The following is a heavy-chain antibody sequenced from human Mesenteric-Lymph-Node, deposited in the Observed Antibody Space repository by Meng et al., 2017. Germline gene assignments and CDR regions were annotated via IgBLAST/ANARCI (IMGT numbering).Heavy chain of an antibody. CDR3: ARDDYDSSGYSHFDY. D-gene: IGHD3-22*01. V-gene: IGHV3-48*03. J-gene: IGHJ4*02. CDR2: ISSSGSTI. Sequence: GESLKISCAASGFTFSSYEMNWVRQAPGKGLEWVSCISSSGSTIYYADSVKGRFTISRDNAKNSLYLQMNSLRAEDTAVYYCARDDYDSSGYSHFDYWVQGTLVTVSS. CDR1: GFTFSSYE.